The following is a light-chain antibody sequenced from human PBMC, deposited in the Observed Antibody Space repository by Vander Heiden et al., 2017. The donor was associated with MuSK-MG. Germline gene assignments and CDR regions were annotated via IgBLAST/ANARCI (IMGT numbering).Light chain of an antibody. J-gene: IGKJ4*01. CDR1: QGISST. V-gene: IGKV1-13*02. CDR3: QQFKSYPLS. CDR2: DAS. Sequence: AIQLTQSPSSLSASVGDRVTITCRASQGISSTLAWYQQKPGKAPELLIYDASSLQSGVPSRFSGSGSGTDFTLTISRLQPEDFATYYCQQFKSYPLSFGGGTKVEIK.